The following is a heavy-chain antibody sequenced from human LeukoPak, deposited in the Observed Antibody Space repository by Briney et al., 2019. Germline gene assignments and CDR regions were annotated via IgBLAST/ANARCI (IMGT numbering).Heavy chain of an antibody. Sequence: GGSLRLSCSASGFTFSSYAMHWVRQAPGKGLEYVSAISSNGGSTYYADSVKGRFTISRDNSKNTLYLQMSSLRAEDTAVYYCVKVRDYYGSGSHYFDYWGQGTLVTVSS. J-gene: IGHJ4*02. CDR1: GFTFSSYA. V-gene: IGHV3-64D*06. CDR3: VKVRDYYGSGSHYFDY. CDR2: ISSNGGST. D-gene: IGHD3-10*01.